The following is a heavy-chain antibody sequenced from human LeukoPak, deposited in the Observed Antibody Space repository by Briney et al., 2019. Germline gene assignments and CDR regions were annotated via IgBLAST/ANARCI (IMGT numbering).Heavy chain of an antibody. CDR1: GGTFSSYA. CDR3: ARESGWYENYGMDV. Sequence: ASVKVSCKASGGTFSSYAISWVRQAPGQGLEWMGGIIPIFGTANYAQKFQGRVTITADESTSTAYMELSSLRSEDTAVYHCARESGWYENYGMDVWGQGTTVTVSS. D-gene: IGHD6-19*01. J-gene: IGHJ6*02. V-gene: IGHV1-69*13. CDR2: IIPIFGTA.